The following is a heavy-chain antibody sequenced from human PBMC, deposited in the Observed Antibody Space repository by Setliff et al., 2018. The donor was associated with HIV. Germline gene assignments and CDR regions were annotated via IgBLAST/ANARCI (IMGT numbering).Heavy chain of an antibody. J-gene: IGHJ4*02. V-gene: IGHV3-9*01. Sequence: GGSLRLSCAASGFTFSRRTMNWVRQAPGKGLEWVSGISWNSHTVTYAGSVQGRFTISRDNAKNSLYLQMNSLRAEDTAFYYCAKGGGRPYWGQGTLVTVSS. CDR2: ISWNSHTV. CDR1: GFTFSRRT. CDR3: AKGGGRPY. D-gene: IGHD3-16*01.